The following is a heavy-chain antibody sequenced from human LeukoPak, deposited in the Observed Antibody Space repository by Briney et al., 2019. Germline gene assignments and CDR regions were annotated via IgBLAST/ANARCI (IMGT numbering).Heavy chain of an antibody. CDR3: AKDSYDSRETNGYFDY. CDR1: GFTFSSYA. D-gene: IGHD3-22*01. Sequence: PGGSLRLSCAASGFTFSSYAMSWVRQAPGKGLEWVSGISWNSGSIGYADSVKGRFTISRDNAKNSLYLQMNSLRAEDTALYYCAKDSYDSRETNGYFDYWGQGTLVTVSS. CDR2: ISWNSGSI. J-gene: IGHJ4*02. V-gene: IGHV3-9*01.